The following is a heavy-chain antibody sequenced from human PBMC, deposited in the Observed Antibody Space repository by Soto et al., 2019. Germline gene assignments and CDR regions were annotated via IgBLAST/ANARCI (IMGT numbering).Heavy chain of an antibody. V-gene: IGHV3-66*01. D-gene: IGHD2-15*01. CDR3: ARSWYCSGGSCSLDV. CDR1: GFTVSSNY. J-gene: IGHJ6*04. Sequence: EVQLVESGGGLVQPGGSLRLSCAASGFTVSSNYMSWVRQAPGKGLEWVSVIYSGGSTYYADSVKGRFTICRDNSKNTLYLQMNSLRAEDTAVYYCARSWYCSGGSCSLDVWGKGTTVTVSS. CDR2: IYSGGST.